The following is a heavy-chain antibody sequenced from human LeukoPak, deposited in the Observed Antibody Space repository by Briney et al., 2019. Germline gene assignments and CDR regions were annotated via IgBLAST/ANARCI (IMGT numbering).Heavy chain of an antibody. CDR3: ARERLGGSYYRPVEY. Sequence: TSETLSLTCAVYGGSFSGYYWSWIRQPPGKGLEWIGEINHSGSTNYNPSLKSRVTISVDTSKNQFSLKLSSVSAEDTALYYCARERLGGSYYRPVEYWGQGTLVTVSS. D-gene: IGHD1-26*01. CDR2: INHSGST. V-gene: IGHV4-34*01. CDR1: GGSFSGYY. J-gene: IGHJ4*02.